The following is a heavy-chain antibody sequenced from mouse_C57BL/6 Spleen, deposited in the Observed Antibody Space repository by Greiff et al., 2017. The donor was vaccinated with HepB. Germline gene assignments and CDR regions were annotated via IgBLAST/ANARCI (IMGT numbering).Heavy chain of an antibody. CDR3: ARSEYYSNYPAY. CDR1: GYTFTSYW. J-gene: IGHJ3*01. V-gene: IGHV1-64*01. CDR2: IHPNSGST. D-gene: IGHD2-5*01. Sequence: QVQLQQPGAELVKPGASVKLSCKASGYTFTSYWMHWVKQRPGQGLEWIGMIHPNSGSTNYNEKFTSKATLTVDKSSSTAYMQLSSLTSEDSAVYYCARSEYYSNYPAYWGQGTLVTVSA.